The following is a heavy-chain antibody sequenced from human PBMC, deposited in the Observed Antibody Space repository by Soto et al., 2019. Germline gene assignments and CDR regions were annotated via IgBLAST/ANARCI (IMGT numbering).Heavy chain of an antibody. V-gene: IGHV1-69*13. CDR3: ARPVEMATISRSYLFY. CDR1: GDTFTANYA. CDR2: IIPIFGTA. Sequence: SVKVSCKASGDTFTANYAINWVRQAPGQGLEWMGGIIPIFGTANYAQKFQGRVTITADESTSTAYLDLSSLRSEDTAVYYCARPVEMATISRSYLFYWGQGTLVTVS. D-gene: IGHD5-12*01. J-gene: IGHJ4*02.